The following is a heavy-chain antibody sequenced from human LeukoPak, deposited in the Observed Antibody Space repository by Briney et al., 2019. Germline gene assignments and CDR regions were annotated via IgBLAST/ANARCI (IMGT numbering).Heavy chain of an antibody. CDR2: IYHTGAT. J-gene: IGHJ5*02. D-gene: IGHD3-9*01. CDR1: GYSISSGYF. V-gene: IGHV4-38-2*02. CDR3: ARDLGLTISDNWFDP. Sequence: SETLSLTCTVSGYSISSGYFWVWIRQPPGKGLEWIGSIYHTGATYYNPSLRSPVTISVDTSKNEFSLELNSVTAADTAVYYCARDLGLTISDNWFDPWGQGTLVTVSS.